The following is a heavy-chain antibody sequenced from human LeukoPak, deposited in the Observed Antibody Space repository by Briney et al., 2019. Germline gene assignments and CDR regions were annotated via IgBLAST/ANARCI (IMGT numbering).Heavy chain of an antibody. CDR1: GFTFGSHA. J-gene: IGHJ4*02. CDR3: GKTTVGYSSGQKPAWPVDY. CDR2: IFGSGGSP. D-gene: IGHD5-18*01. V-gene: IGHV3-23*01. Sequence: GGSLRLSCEASGFTFGSHAMYWVRQAPGKGLEWVTGIFGSGGSPHYADPVKGRFTISRDNSRNTVYLQINSLRAEDTAVYYCGKTTVGYSSGQKPAWPVDYWGQGTLVTVSS.